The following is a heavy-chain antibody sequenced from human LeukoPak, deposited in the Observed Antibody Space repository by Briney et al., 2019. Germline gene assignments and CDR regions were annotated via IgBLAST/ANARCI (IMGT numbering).Heavy chain of an antibody. J-gene: IGHJ4*02. CDR2: IKNDGTTK. CDR3: TRDHLYARDY. CDR1: GFTFSSYW. D-gene: IGHD2-8*01. Sequence: GGSLRLSREVSGFTFSSYWMTWVRQAPGKGLEWVASIKNDGTTKWYLDSVKGRFTVSRDNAKNSLFLQLNSLRVEDTAVYYCTRDHLYARDYWGQGTLVTVSP. V-gene: IGHV3-7*01.